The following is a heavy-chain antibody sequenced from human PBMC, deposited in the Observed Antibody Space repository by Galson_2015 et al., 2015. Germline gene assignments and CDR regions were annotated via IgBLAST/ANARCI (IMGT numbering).Heavy chain of an antibody. Sequence: SVKVSCKASGYMFTCYYIHWVRQAPGQGLEWMGMINRNGDSTTYAQKFQGRVTMTRDTSTSTVYMELSSLRSDDTAVYYCARARQANWYFDFWGRGTLVTVSS. CDR1: GYMFTCYY. D-gene: IGHD5-12*01. J-gene: IGHJ2*01. CDR2: INRNGDST. CDR3: ARARQANWYFDF. V-gene: IGHV1-46*01.